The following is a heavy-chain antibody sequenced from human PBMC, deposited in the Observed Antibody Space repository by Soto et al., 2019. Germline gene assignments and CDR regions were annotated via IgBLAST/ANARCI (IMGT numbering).Heavy chain of an antibody. CDR3: ARGGYYGSGSEIDY. Sequence: PSETLSLTCTVSGGSISSGDYYWSWIRQPPGKGLEWIGYIYYSGSTYYNPSLKSRVTISVDTSKNQFSLKLSSVTAADTAVYYCARGGYYGSGSEIDYWGQGTLVTVSS. D-gene: IGHD3-10*01. CDR1: GGSISSGDYY. V-gene: IGHV4-30-4*01. J-gene: IGHJ4*02. CDR2: IYYSGST.